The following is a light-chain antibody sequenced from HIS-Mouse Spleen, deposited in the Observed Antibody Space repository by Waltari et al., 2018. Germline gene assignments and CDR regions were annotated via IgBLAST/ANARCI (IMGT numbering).Light chain of an antibody. V-gene: IGLV2-14*03. CDR3: SSYTSSSTYV. CDR2: DVS. Sequence: QYALTQPPAVSGSPGRSTTISCTGTSSDVGGYNYVAWYQQHPGKAPKPMIYDVSNRPSGVSNRFSGSKSGNTASLTISGLQAEDEADYYCSSYTSSSTYVFGTGTKVTVL. CDR1: SSDVGGYNY. J-gene: IGLJ1*01.